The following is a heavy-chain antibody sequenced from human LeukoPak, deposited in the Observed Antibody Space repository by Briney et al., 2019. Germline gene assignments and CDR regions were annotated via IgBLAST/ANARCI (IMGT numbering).Heavy chain of an antibody. J-gene: IGHJ4*02. CDR3: ARAYGGNSKTYDY. V-gene: IGHV1-46*01. CDR1: GYTFSSYY. Sequence: GASVKVSCKASGYTFSSYYMHWARQAPGQGLEWMGIINPSDGSTSYAQKFQGRVTVTRDTSTRTVYMELSSLRSEDTAVYYCARAYGGNSKTYDYWGQGTLVTVSS. D-gene: IGHD4-23*01. CDR2: INPSDGST.